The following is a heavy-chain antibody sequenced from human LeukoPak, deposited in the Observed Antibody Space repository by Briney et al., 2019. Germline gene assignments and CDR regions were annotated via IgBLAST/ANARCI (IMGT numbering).Heavy chain of an antibody. Sequence: QPGGSLRLSCAASGFTFSSYGMHWVRQAPGKGLEWVAFIRYDGSNKYYADSVKGRFTISRDNSKNTLYLQMNSLRAEDTAVYYCAKESTPSKSIAVAGTPNFYFDYWGQGTLVTVSS. V-gene: IGHV3-30*02. J-gene: IGHJ4*02. CDR3: AKESTPSKSIAVAGTPNFYFDY. D-gene: IGHD6-19*01. CDR1: GFTFSSYG. CDR2: IRYDGSNK.